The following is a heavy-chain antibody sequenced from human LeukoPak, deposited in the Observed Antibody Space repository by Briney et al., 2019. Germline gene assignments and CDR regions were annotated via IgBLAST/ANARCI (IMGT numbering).Heavy chain of an antibody. V-gene: IGHV5-51*01. CDR3: ARRWLKDAFDI. D-gene: IGHD5-12*01. Sequence: GESLKISCKGSGYIFTNYWIGWVRQLPGKGLEWMGIIYPGDSETRYSPSSQGQVTISADKSISTAYLQWSSLKASDTAMYYCARRWLKDAFDIWGQGTMVTVSS. CDR1: GYIFTNYW. CDR2: IYPGDSET. J-gene: IGHJ3*02.